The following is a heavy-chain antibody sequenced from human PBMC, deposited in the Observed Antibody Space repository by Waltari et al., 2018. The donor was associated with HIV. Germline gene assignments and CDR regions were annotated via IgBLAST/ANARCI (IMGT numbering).Heavy chain of an antibody. V-gene: IGHV1-2*02. CDR1: GYTFTGYY. J-gene: IGHJ4*02. CDR2: INPNSGGT. Sequence: QVQLVQSGAEVKKPGASVKGSCKASGYTFTGYYMHWVRQAPGQGLEWMGWINPNSGGTNYAQKFQGRVTMTRDTSISTAYMELSRLRSDDTAVYYCATALYSSSSAGSIDYWGQGTLVTVSS. D-gene: IGHD6-6*01. CDR3: ATALYSSSSAGSIDY.